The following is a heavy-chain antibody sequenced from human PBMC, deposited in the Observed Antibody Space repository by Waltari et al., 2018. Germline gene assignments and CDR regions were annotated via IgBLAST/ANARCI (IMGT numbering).Heavy chain of an antibody. CDR1: GFSFKTYI. J-gene: IGHJ4*02. Sequence: EVQLVESGGGLVKPGGSLRLSCAASGFSFKTYIMNWVRQAPGNGVVWLSTIYTSTTGFRYFAESWMGRFSVPRDNAMNSLYLEMNSLRAEDTAVYYCARSYDTSSPFDYWGQGTLVTVS. CDR3: ARSYDTSSPFDY. V-gene: IGHV3-21*01. CDR2: IYTSTTGFR. D-gene: IGHD6-6*01.